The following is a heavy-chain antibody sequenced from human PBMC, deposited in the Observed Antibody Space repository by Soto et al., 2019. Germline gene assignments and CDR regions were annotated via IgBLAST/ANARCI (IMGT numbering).Heavy chain of an antibody. Sequence: SQTLSLTCAISGDSVSSNSAAWTWIRQSPSRGLEWLGRTYYRSKWYNDYAVSVKSRITINPDTSKNQFSLQLNSVTPEDTAVYYCARSAAAAGFSVDYWGQGTLVTVSS. J-gene: IGHJ4*02. D-gene: IGHD6-13*01. CDR3: ARSAAAAGFSVDY. V-gene: IGHV6-1*01. CDR2: TYYRSKWYN. CDR1: GDSVSSNSAA.